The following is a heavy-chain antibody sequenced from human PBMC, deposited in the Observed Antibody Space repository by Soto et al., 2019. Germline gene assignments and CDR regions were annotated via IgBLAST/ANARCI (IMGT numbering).Heavy chain of an antibody. J-gene: IGHJ5*02. Sequence: PSETLSLTCTLSGGSVISGSYYWSWIRQPPGKGLEWIGYIYYSGSTNYNPSLKSRVTISVDTSKNQFSLKLSSVTAADTAVYYCVSSDSSGFSNNWFDPWGQGTLVTVSS. D-gene: IGHD3-22*01. V-gene: IGHV4-61*01. CDR1: GGSVISGSYY. CDR3: VSSDSSGFSNNWFDP. CDR2: IYYSGST.